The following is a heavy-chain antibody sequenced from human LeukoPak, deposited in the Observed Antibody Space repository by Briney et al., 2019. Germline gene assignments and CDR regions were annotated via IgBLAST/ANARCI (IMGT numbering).Heavy chain of an antibody. CDR1: GFTVSSNY. J-gene: IGHJ3*02. CDR2: IYSGGST. Sequence: GGSLRLSCAASGFTVSSNYMSWVRQAPGKGLEWVSVIYSGGSTYYADSVKGRFTISRDNSKNTLYLQMNSLRAEDTAVCYCARYCSSTSCYRAFDIWGQGTMVTVSS. CDR3: ARYCSSTSCYRAFDI. D-gene: IGHD2-2*01. V-gene: IGHV3-53*01.